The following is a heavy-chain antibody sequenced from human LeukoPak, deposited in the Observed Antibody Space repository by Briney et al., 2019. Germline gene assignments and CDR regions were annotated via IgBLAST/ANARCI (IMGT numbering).Heavy chain of an antibody. CDR1: GFTFRTYW. Sequence: GGSLRLSCAASGFTFRTYWMSWVRQAPGKGLEWVAKIKQDGSERYYVDSVKGRFTLSRDNAKNSVYLQMNSLRAEDTALYYCVTDGDKWNDFEYWGQGTLVTVSP. V-gene: IGHV3-7*01. D-gene: IGHD1-1*01. CDR3: VTDGDKWNDFEY. CDR2: IKQDGSER. J-gene: IGHJ4*02.